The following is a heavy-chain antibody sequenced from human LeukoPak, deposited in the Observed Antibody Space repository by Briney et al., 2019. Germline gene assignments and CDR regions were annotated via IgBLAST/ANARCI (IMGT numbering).Heavy chain of an antibody. V-gene: IGHV4-39*07. D-gene: IGHD3-10*02. Sequence: SETLSLTCTVSGGSISSNNYYWSWIRQPPGKGLEWIGEINHSGSTNYNPSLKSRVTISVDTSKNQFSLKLSSVTAADTAVYYCARFVHRSRNWFDPWGQGTLVTVSS. CDR1: GGSISSNNYY. J-gene: IGHJ5*02. CDR2: INHSGST. CDR3: ARFVHRSRNWFDP.